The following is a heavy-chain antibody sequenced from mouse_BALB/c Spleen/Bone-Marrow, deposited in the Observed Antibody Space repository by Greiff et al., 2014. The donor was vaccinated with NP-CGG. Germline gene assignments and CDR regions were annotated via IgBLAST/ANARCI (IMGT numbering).Heavy chain of an antibody. CDR2: IDPENGDT. CDR3: TPYGNGGWEY. Sequence: VQLQQPGAELVRSGASVKLSCTGSGFNIKDSYMHWVKQRPGQGLEWIGWIDPENGDTEYAPKFQGKATMTADTSSNTAYLQRSTLTSEDTAVYYCTPYGNGGWEYGGQGPSPTFSS. CDR1: GFNIKDSY. J-gene: IGHJ4*01. D-gene: IGHD2-10*02. V-gene: IGHV14-4*02.